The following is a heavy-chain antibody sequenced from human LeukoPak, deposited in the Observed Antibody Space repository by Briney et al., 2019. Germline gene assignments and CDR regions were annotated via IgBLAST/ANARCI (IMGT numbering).Heavy chain of an antibody. V-gene: IGHV1-8*02. Sequence: ASGKVSCKASGYTFTSYGISWVRQATGQGLEWMGWMNPNSGNTGYAQKFQGRVTMTRNTSISTAYMELSSLRSEDTAVYYCASAPYYYGSGDYWGQGTLVTVSS. J-gene: IGHJ4*02. CDR3: ASAPYYYGSGDY. CDR1: GYTFTSYG. D-gene: IGHD3-10*01. CDR2: MNPNSGNT.